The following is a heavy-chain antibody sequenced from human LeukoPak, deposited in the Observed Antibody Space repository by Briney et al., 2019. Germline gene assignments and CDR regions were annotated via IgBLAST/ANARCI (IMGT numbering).Heavy chain of an antibody. CDR2: IIPIFGTA. CDR3: ARPAVAGLYYFDY. V-gene: IGHV1-69*13. CDR1: GGTFSSYA. J-gene: IGHJ4*02. D-gene: IGHD6-19*01. Sequence: EASVKVSCKASGGTFSSYAISWVRQAPGQGLEWMGGIIPIFGTASYAQKFQGRVTITADESTSTAYMELSSLRSEDTAVYYCARPAVAGLYYFDYWGQGTLVTVSS.